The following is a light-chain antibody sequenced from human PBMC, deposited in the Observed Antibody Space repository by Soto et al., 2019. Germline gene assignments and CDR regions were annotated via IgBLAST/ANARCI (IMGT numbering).Light chain of an antibody. J-gene: IGLJ1*01. CDR1: SSDVGGYKY. V-gene: IGLV2-14*01. CDR3: SSYTTSSTLV. Sequence: QSALTQPASVSGSPGQSITVSCTGTSSDVGGYKYVSWYQHHPGRAPNLMIYEVNSRPSGVSHRFSGSKSGNTASLTISGLPPDDEAYYYCSSYTTSSTLVFGTGTKVTVL. CDR2: EVN.